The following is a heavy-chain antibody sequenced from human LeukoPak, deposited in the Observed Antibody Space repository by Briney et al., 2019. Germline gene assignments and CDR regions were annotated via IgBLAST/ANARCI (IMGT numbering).Heavy chain of an antibody. V-gene: IGHV4-39*01. CDR2: IYYSGST. D-gene: IGHD2-2*01. CDR3: ARNRVDCSSTSCYYYYGMDL. CDR1: GGSISSSSYY. Sequence: SETLSLTCTVSGGSISSSSYYWGWIRQPPGKGLEWIGNIYYSGSTYYNPSLKSRVTISVDTSKNQFSLKLSSVTAADTAVYYCARNRVDCSSTSCYYYYGMDLWGQGTTVTVSS. J-gene: IGHJ6*02.